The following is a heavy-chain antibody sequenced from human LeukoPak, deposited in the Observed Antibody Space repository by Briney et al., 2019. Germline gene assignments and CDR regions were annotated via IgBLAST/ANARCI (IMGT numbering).Heavy chain of an antibody. J-gene: IGHJ6*03. CDR3: ARDMSGAVGNYYYYMDV. Sequence: ASVKVSCKASGYTFTSYYMHWVRQAPGQGLEWMGIINPSGGSTSYAQKFQGRVTMTRDTSTSTVYMELSSLRSEDTAVYYCARDMSGAVGNYYYYMDVWGKRTTVTVSS. D-gene: IGHD3-10*01. CDR2: INPSGGST. CDR1: GYTFTSYY. V-gene: IGHV1-46*01.